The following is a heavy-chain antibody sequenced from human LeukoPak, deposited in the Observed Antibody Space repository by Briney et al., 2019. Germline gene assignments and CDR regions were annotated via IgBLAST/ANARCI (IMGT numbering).Heavy chain of an antibody. CDR2: IKQDGSEK. J-gene: IGHJ4*02. CDR3: ARDRYSGSYYLDY. CDR1: GFTFSNYW. D-gene: IGHD1-26*01. V-gene: IGHV3-7*03. Sequence: PGGSLRLSCAASGFTFSNYWLTWVRQAPGQGLEWVANIKQDGSEKHYVDSVKGRFTISRDNAKNSLYLQMNSLRAEDTAVYYCARDRYSGSYYLDYWGQGTLVTVSS.